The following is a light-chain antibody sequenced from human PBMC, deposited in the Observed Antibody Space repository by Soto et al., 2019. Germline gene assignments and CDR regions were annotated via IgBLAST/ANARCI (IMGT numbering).Light chain of an antibody. V-gene: IGKV1-5*03. Sequence: DIQMTQSPSTMSASVGDRVIITCRASQNVGKYLAWYQQRPGKAPKGLISKASSLESGAPSRFSGSGSGTEFPLTISSLQPEDFGTYYCQQYYSYPWTFGRGTKV. CDR2: KAS. J-gene: IGKJ1*01. CDR3: QQYYSYPWT. CDR1: QNVGKY.